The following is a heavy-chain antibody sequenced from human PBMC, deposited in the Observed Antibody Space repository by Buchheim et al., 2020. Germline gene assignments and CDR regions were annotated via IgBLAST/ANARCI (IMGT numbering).Heavy chain of an antibody. D-gene: IGHD6-6*01. CDR3: ARVPGSSSYFDY. V-gene: IGHV3-7*04. CDR2: IKQDGSEK. CDR1: GFTCSSYW. Sequence: EVQLVESGGGLVQPGGSLRLSCAASGFTCSSYWMSWVRQAPGKGLEWVANIKQDGSEKYYVDSVKGRFTISRDNAKNSLYLQMNSLRAEDTAVYYCARVPGSSSYFDYWGQGTL. J-gene: IGHJ4*02.